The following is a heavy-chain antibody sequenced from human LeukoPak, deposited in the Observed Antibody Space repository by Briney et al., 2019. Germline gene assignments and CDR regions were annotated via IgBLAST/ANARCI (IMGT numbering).Heavy chain of an antibody. CDR2: ISSSSSYI. CDR1: GFTFSSYS. D-gene: IGHD6-13*01. CDR3: ATDGMAAADPENWFDP. Sequence: GGSLRLSCAASGFTFSSYSMSWVRQAPGKGLEWVSSISSSSSYIYYADSVKGRFTISRDNAKNSLYLQMNSLRAEDTAVYYCATDGMAAADPENWFDPWGQGTLVSVPS. V-gene: IGHV3-21*01. J-gene: IGHJ5*02.